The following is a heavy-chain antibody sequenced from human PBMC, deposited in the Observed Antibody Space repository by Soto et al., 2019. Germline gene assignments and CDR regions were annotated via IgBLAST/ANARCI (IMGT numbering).Heavy chain of an antibody. CDR3: ASGQYCSGGSCSEYYYYGMDV. CDR1: GYSFTSYW. CDR2: IDPSDSYT. V-gene: IGHV5-10-1*01. D-gene: IGHD2-15*01. Sequence: GESLKISCKGSGYSFTSYWISWVRQMPGKGLEWMGRIDPSDSYTNYSPSFQGHVTISADKSISTAYLQWSSLKASDTAMYYCASGQYCSGGSCSEYYYYGMDVWGQGTTVTVS. J-gene: IGHJ6*02.